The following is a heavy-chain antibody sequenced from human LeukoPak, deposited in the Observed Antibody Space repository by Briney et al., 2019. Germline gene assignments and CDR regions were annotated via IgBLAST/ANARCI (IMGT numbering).Heavy chain of an antibody. CDR3: ARVKRKYQLLKPLHETPSHYFDY. J-gene: IGHJ4*02. CDR1: GGSITSNTYF. Sequence: SETLSLTCIVSGGSITSNTYFWDWIRQPPGKGLEWIGSIYYSGSTYYNPSLKSRVTISLDTSKNQCSLKLSSVTAADTGMYYCARVKRKYQLLKPLHETPSHYFDYWGQGTLVTVSS. D-gene: IGHD2-2*01. V-gene: IGHV4-39*07. CDR2: IYYSGST.